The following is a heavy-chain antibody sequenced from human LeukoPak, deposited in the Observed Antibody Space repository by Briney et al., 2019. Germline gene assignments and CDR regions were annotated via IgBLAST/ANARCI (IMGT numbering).Heavy chain of an antibody. V-gene: IGHV3-30-3*01. D-gene: IGHD3-3*01. CDR1: GFTFSNYA. J-gene: IGHJ4*02. Sequence: GGSLRLSCAASGFTFSNYAMHWVRQAPGKGLEWVAVISYDGSNKYYADSVKGRFTISRDNSKNTLYLQMNSLRAEDTAVYYCARDGDYYDFWSGYQYYFDYWSQGTLVTVSS. CDR2: ISYDGSNK. CDR3: ARDGDYYDFWSGYQYYFDY.